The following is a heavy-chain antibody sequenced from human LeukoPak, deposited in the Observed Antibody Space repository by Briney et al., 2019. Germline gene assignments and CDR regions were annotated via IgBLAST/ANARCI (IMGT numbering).Heavy chain of an antibody. V-gene: IGHV3-48*01. Sequence: GGSLRLSCAASGFTFSSYSMNWVRQAPGRGLEWVSYISSSSSTIYYADSVKGRFTISRDNAKNSLYLQMNSLRAEDTAVYYCARGTSLGYYDSWSGYYSADGFDYWGQGTLVTVSS. CDR1: GFTFSSYS. D-gene: IGHD3-3*01. CDR3: ARGTSLGYYDSWSGYYSADGFDY. J-gene: IGHJ4*02. CDR2: ISSSSSTI.